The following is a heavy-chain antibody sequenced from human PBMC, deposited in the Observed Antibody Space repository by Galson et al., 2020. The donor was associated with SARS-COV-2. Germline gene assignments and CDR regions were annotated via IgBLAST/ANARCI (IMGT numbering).Heavy chain of an antibody. D-gene: IGHD6-13*01. Sequence: ASVKVSCKASGYTFNTYGISWVRQAPGQGLEWMGWISAYNGNTKYAQKFQGRVTMTTDTSTTTAYMELRSLRSDDTAVYYCAGGRGSWSETFAYWGQGALVTVSS. V-gene: IGHV1-18*04. CDR3: AGGRGSWSETFAY. CDR1: GYTFNTYG. CDR2: ISAYNGNT. J-gene: IGHJ4*02.